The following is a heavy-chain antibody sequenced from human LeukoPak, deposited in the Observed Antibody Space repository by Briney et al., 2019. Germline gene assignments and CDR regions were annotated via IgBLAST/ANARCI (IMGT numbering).Heavy chain of an antibody. Sequence: GGSLRLSCAASGFTFSSYWMHWVRQAPGKGLVWVSRINSDGSSTSYADSVKGRFTISRDNAKNTLYLQMNSLRAEDTAVYYCARGRGYSYVNNGMDVWAKGPRSPSP. CDR1: GFTFSSYW. CDR2: INSDGSST. J-gene: IGHJ6*02. D-gene: IGHD5-18*01. CDR3: ARGRGYSYVNNGMDV. V-gene: IGHV3-74*01.